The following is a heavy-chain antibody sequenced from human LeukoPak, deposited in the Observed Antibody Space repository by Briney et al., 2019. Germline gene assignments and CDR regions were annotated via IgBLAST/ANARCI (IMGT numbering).Heavy chain of an antibody. CDR3: ARESALRYFDY. D-gene: IGHD3-9*01. Sequence: GGSLRLSCAASGLNFNIYGMSWVRQAPGKGLEWVSVIYSGGSTYYADTVKGRFTISRDNSKNTLYLQMNSLRAEDTAVYYCARESALRYFDYWGQGTLVTVSS. V-gene: IGHV3-66*01. CDR1: GLNFNIYG. J-gene: IGHJ4*02. CDR2: IYSGGST.